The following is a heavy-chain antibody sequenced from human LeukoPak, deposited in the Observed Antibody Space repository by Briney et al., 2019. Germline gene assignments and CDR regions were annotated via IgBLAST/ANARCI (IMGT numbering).Heavy chain of an antibody. J-gene: IGHJ5*02. Sequence: SETLSLTCTVSGGSISSSSYYWGWIRQPPGKGLEWIGSIYYSGSTYYNPSLKSRVTISVDTSKNQFSLKLSSVTAADTAVYYCARGSMRLRSKWCWFDPWGQGTLVTVSS. D-gene: IGHD5-12*01. CDR1: GGSISSSSYY. CDR3: ARGSMRLRSKWCWFDP. V-gene: IGHV4-39*01. CDR2: IYYSGST.